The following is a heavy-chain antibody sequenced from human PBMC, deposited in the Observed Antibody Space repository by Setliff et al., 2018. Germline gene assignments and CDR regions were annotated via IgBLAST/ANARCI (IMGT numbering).Heavy chain of an antibody. CDR2: IYHSGST. CDR3: ARHGLQFLEWLSAFDY. V-gene: IGHV4-38-2*01. J-gene: IGHJ4*02. CDR1: GYSISSGYY. D-gene: IGHD3-3*01. Sequence: LTCAVSGYSISSGYYWGWIRQPPGKGLEWIGNIYHSGSTYYNPSLKSRVTISVDTSKNQFSLKLTSVTAADTAVYYCARHGLQFLEWLSAFDYWGQGTLVTVSS.